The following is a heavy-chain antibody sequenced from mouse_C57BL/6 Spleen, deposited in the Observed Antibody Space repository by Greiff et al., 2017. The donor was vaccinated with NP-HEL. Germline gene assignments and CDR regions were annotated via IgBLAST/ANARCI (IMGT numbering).Heavy chain of an antibody. CDR1: GYTFTSYW. J-gene: IGHJ3*01. V-gene: IGHV1-7*01. CDR2: INPSSGYT. D-gene: IGHD2-5*01. Sequence: QVQRQQSGAELAKPGASVKLSCKASGYTFTSYWMHWVKQRPGQGLEWIGYINPSSGYTKYNQKFKDKATLTADKSSSTAYMQLSSLTYEDSAVYYCASSYYSNYAWFAYWGQGTLVTVTA. CDR3: ASSYYSNYAWFAY.